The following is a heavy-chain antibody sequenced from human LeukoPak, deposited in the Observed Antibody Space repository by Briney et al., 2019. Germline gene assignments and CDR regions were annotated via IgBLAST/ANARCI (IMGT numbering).Heavy chain of an antibody. CDR1: GGSISSYY. V-gene: IGHV4-59*01. CDR3: ARDYYGSGSYYTREINWFDP. Sequence: SETLSLTCTVSGGSISSYYWSWIRQPPGKGLEWIGYIYYSGSTNYNPSLKSRVTISVDTSKNQFSLKLSSVAAADTAVYYCARDYYGSGSYYTREINWFDPWGQGTLVTVSS. CDR2: IYYSGST. D-gene: IGHD3-10*01. J-gene: IGHJ5*02.